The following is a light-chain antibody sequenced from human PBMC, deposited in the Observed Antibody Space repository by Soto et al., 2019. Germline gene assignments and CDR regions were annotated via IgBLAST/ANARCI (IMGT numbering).Light chain of an antibody. CDR2: KAA. CDR3: QQYNSYWT. V-gene: IGKV1-5*03. Sequence: DIQRTQSPSTLSASIGERVTITCRASQTISNYLAWYQQKPGKAPKLLIYKAASLESGVPSRFSGRGSGTELTLTISSLQPDDFATYFCQQYNSYWTFGQGTKVEIK. J-gene: IGKJ1*01. CDR1: QTISNY.